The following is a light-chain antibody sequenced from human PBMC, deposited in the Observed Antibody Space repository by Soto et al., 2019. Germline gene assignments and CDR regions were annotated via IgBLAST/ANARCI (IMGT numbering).Light chain of an antibody. CDR3: QQYNSYSRT. CDR1: QSISSW. CDR2: KAS. J-gene: IGKJ1*01. Sequence: DIQMPQSPSTLSASVGDRVTITCRASQSISSWLAWYQQKPGKAPNLLIYKASSLESGVPSRFSGSGSGTEFTLTISSLQPDDFATYYCQQYNSYSRTFGQGPKVEIK. V-gene: IGKV1-5*03.